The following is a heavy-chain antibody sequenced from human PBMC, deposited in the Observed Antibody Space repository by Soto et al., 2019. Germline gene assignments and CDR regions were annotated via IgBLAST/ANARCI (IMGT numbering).Heavy chain of an antibody. J-gene: IGHJ5*02. CDR2: IFNSWNT. CDR1: GGSISSNGQY. CDR3: GGGVAAPPLSGSSWFDP. D-gene: IGHD2-15*01. Sequence: PSETLSLTCTVSGGSISSNGQYWNWIRQHPGKGLEWIGSIFNSWNTNYNPSLKSRVTISVDTSKNQLSLKLSSVTAADTAVYYWGGGVAAPPLSGSSWFDPWGKEPQFTFPS. V-gene: IGHV4-31*03.